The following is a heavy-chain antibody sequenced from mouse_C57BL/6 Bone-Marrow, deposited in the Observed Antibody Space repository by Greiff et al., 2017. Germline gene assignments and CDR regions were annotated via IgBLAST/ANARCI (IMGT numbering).Heavy chain of an antibody. CDR3: TGLHYYGRRDY. CDR1: GFTFSNYW. J-gene: IGHJ2*01. V-gene: IGHV6-3*01. Sequence: EVKLVESGGGLVQPGGSMKLSCVASGFTFSNYWMNWVRQSPEKGLEWVAQIRLKSDNYATHYAESVKGRFTISRDDSKSSVYLQMNNLRAEDTGNYYGTGLHYYGRRDYWGQGTTLTVSS. D-gene: IGHD1-1*01. CDR2: IRLKSDNYAT.